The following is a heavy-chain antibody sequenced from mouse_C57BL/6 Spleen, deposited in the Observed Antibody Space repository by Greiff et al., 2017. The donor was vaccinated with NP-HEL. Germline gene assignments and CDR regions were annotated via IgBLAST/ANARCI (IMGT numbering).Heavy chain of an antibody. Sequence: EVHLVESGGGLVKPGGSLKLSCAASGFTFSDYGMHWVRQAPEKGLEWVAYISSGSSTIYYADTVKGRFTISRDNAKNTLFLQMTSLRSEDTAMYYCARPSTVVAPDYWGQGTSVTVSS. CDR2: ISSGSSTI. J-gene: IGHJ4*01. CDR3: ARPSTVVAPDY. D-gene: IGHD1-1*01. V-gene: IGHV5-17*01. CDR1: GFTFSDYG.